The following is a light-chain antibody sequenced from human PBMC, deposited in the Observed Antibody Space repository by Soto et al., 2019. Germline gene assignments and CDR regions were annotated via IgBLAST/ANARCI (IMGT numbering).Light chain of an antibody. CDR3: QQSYSTLLT. CDR1: QSISAW. J-gene: IGKJ4*01. Sequence: DIQMTQSPSTLSATAGDRVTITCRASQSISAWLAWYQQKPGKAPKLLIYEASNLESGVPSRFSGSGSGTDFTLTISSLQPEDFATYYCQQSYSTLLTFGGGTKVDIK. V-gene: IGKV1-5*01. CDR2: EAS.